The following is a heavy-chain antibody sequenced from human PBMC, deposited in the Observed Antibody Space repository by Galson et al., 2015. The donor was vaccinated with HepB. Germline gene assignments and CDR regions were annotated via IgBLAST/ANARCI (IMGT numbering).Heavy chain of an antibody. CDR3: AKDGIMVANNPYHFHY. V-gene: IGHV3-23*01. D-gene: IGHD2-15*01. CDR2: ITSSGGNS. Sequence: SLRLSCAASGFSFTRYAMTWVRQAPEKGLEWVSSITSSGGNSYYTDSVKGRFTVSRDNSKNTLLLQLNSLRAEDTVMYFCAKDGIMVANNPYHFHYWGQGTLVTVSS. J-gene: IGHJ4*02. CDR1: GFSFTRYA.